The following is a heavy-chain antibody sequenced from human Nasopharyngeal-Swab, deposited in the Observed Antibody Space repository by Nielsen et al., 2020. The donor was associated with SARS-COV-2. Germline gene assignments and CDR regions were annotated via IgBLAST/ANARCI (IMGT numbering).Heavy chain of an antibody. V-gene: IGHV7-4-1*02. CDR1: AYTFTSYA. D-gene: IGHD6-19*01. Sequence: ASVKVSCKASAYTFTSYAMNCVRQAPGQGLEWMGWINTNTGNPTYAQGFTGRFVFSLDTSVSTAYLQISSLKAEDTALYYCARTGYSSGWRHFDYWGQGTLVTVPS. J-gene: IGHJ4*02. CDR3: ARTGYSSGWRHFDY. CDR2: INTNTGNP.